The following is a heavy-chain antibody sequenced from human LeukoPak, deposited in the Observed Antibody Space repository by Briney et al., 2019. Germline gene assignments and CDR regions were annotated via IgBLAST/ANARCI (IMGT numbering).Heavy chain of an antibody. J-gene: IGHJ6*02. D-gene: IGHD1-26*01. V-gene: IGHV1-24*01. CDR3: AREYSGSYWMGDYYYYYGMDV. Sequence: ASVKVSCKVSGYTLTELSMHWVRQAPGKGLEWMGGFDPEDGETIYAQKFQGRVTMTEDTSTDTAYMELSSLRSEDTAVYYCAREYSGSYWMGDYYYYYGMDVWGQGTMVTVSS. CDR1: GYTLTELS. CDR2: FDPEDGET.